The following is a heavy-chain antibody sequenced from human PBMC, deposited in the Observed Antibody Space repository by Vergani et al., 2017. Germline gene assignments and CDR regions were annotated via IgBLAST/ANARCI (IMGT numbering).Heavy chain of an antibody. D-gene: IGHD6-6*01. CDR1: GGSISSSSYY. V-gene: IGHV4-39*07. Sequence: QLQLHESGPGLVKPSETLSLTCTVSGGSISSSSYYWGWIRQPPGKGLEWIGSIYYSGSTYYNPSLKSRVTISVDTSKNQFSLKLSSVTAADTAVYYCARVGSSSGYYYYMDVWGKGTTVTVSS. J-gene: IGHJ6*03. CDR2: IYYSGST. CDR3: ARVGSSSGYYYYMDV.